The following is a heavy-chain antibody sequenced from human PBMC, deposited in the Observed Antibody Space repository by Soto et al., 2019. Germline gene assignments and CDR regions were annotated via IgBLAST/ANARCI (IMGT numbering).Heavy chain of an antibody. J-gene: IGHJ5*02. D-gene: IGHD3-3*01. CDR2: IYYSGST. Sequence: PSETLSLTCTVSGGSISSSSYYWGWIRQPPGKGLEWIGSIYYSGSTNYNPSLKSRVTISVDTSKNQFSLKLSSVTAADTAVYYCARRNDSWSGYYLSWFDPWGQGTLVTVSS. CDR1: GGSISSSSYY. V-gene: IGHV4-39*07. CDR3: ARRNDSWSGYYLSWFDP.